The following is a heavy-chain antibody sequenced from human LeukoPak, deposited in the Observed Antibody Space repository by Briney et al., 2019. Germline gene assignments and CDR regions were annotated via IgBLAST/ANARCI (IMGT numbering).Heavy chain of an antibody. V-gene: IGHV3-30*18. CDR2: ISYDGSNK. CDR1: GFTFSSYG. J-gene: IGHJ3*02. Sequence: GGSLRLSCAASGFTFSSYGMHWVRQAPGKGLEWVAVISYDGSNKYYADSVKGRFTISRDNSKNTLYLQMNSLRAEDTAVYYCAKDPGYGDYVGAFDIWGQGTMVTVSP. CDR3: AKDPGYGDYVGAFDI. D-gene: IGHD4-17*01.